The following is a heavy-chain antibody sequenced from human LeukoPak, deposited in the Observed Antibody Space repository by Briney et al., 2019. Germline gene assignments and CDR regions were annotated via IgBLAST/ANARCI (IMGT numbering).Heavy chain of an antibody. CDR3: ARAPSHPTVTTLHFDY. D-gene: IGHD4-11*01. V-gene: IGHV6-1*01. CDR2: TYYRSKWYN. CDR1: GDSVSSNSAA. Sequence: PSQTLSLTCAISGDSVSSNSAAWKWIRQSPSRGLEWLGRTYYRSKWYNDYAVSVKSRITINPDTSKNQFSLQLNSVTPEDTAVYYCARAPSHPTVTTLHFDYWGQGTLVTVSS. J-gene: IGHJ4*02.